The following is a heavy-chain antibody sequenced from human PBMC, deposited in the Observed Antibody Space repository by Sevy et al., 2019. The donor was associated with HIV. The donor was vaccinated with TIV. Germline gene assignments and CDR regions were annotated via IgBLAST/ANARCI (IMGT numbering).Heavy chain of an antibody. CDR1: GYTFAVYY. CDR2: INPNTGVT. V-gene: IGHV1-2*06. CDR3: AVLATISSFDY. J-gene: IGHJ4*02. Sequence: ASVKVSCKASGYTFAVYYLHWVRQAPGQGLEWMGRINPNTGVTNCAQKFQGRVTMTRDTSITTAYMELHRLGSDDTAVYYCAVLATISSFDYWGQGSLVTVSS. D-gene: IGHD5-12*01.